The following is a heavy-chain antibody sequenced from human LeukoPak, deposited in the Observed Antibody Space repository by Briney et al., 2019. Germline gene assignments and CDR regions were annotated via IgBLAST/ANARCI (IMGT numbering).Heavy chain of an antibody. CDR1: GFTFGDYA. J-gene: IGHJ4*02. Sequence: GGSLRLSCTASGFTFGDYAMSWVRQAPGKGLEWVGFIRTKAYGGTTEYAASVRGRFTISRDDSKSIAYLQMNSLKTEDTAVYYCTRVAYYDFWSGYFPGYWGQGTLVTVSS. CDR3: TRVAYYDFWSGYFPGY. V-gene: IGHV3-49*04. CDR2: IRTKAYGGTT. D-gene: IGHD3-3*01.